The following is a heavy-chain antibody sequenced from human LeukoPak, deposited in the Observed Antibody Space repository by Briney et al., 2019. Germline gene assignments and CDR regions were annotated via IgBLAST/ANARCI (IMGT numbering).Heavy chain of an antibody. CDR2: ISAYNGNT. D-gene: IGHD2-2*01. V-gene: IGHV1-18*04. CDR1: GYTFSTYG. J-gene: IGHJ6*04. CDR3: ARAPDIVIVPAATVYYYYGMDV. Sequence: ASVKVSCKASGYTFSTYGISWVRQAPGQGLEWVGWISAYNGNTNYAQKLQGRVTMTTDTSTSTAYMDLRSLRSDDRAVYYCARAPDIVIVPAATVYYYYGMDVWGKGTTVTVSS.